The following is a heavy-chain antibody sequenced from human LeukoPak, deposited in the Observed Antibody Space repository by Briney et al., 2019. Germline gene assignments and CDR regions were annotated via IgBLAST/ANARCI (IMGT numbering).Heavy chain of an antibody. CDR3: AREPLDGYPGY. D-gene: IGHD5-24*01. Sequence: GGSLRLSCAASGFIYSHYGMHWVRQAPGKGLEWVAVIWSDGSNRFYAGSVKGRFTISRDNSQNTLFLQMNSLRAEDTAMYYCAREPLDGYPGYWGQGTLVTVSS. J-gene: IGHJ4*02. CDR2: IWSDGSNR. CDR1: GFIYSHYG. V-gene: IGHV3-33*01.